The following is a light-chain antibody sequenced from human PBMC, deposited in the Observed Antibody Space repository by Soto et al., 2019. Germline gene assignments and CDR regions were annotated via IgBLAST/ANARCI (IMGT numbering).Light chain of an antibody. V-gene: IGKV1-33*01. Sequence: DIQMTQSPSSLSASVGDRVTITCQASQDISNYLNWYQQKPGKAPKLLIYDASNLETGVPSRFSGSGSGTDFTFTISSLQPEDIATHYCQQYDNLLLTFGGGTKVEIK. J-gene: IGKJ4*01. CDR2: DAS. CDR3: QQYDNLLLT. CDR1: QDISNY.